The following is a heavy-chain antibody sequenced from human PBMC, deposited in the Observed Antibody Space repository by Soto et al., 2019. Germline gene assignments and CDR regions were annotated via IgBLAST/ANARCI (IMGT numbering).Heavy chain of an antibody. CDR3: TKSDGCGGGACYTGTYYYFDV. V-gene: IGHV3-23*01. D-gene: IGHD3-16*02. Sequence: RLSCAASGFPSSTYALNWVRQAPGKGPEWVSTISESGHHTHYADSVKGRFTISRDKSKNTLSLQMNSLRVDDTAIYYCTKSDGCGGGACYTGTYYYFDVWGRGTLVTVSS. CDR1: GFPSSTYA. J-gene: IGHJ2*01. CDR2: ISESGHHT.